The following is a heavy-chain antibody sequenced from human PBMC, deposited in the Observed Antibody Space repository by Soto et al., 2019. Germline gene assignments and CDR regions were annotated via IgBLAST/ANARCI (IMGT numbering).Heavy chain of an antibody. D-gene: IGHD3-22*01. CDR2: IYYSGST. V-gene: IGHV4-30-4*01. Sequence: SETLSLSCTVSGGSISSGDYYWSWIRQPPGKGLEWIGYIYYSGSTYYNPSLKSRVTISVDTSKNQFSLKLSSVTAADTAVYYCARTGHPIEYYYDSSGRAFDIWGQGTMVTVSS. J-gene: IGHJ3*02. CDR1: GGSISSGDYY. CDR3: ARTGHPIEYYYDSSGRAFDI.